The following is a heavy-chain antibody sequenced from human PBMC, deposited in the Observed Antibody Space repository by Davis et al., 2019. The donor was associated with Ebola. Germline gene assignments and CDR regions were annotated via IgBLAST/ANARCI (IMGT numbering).Heavy chain of an antibody. Sequence: GESLKISCAASGFTFSSYSMNWVRQAPGKGLEGVANIKQDGSEKYYVDSVKGRFIISRDNAKKSLYLQMNSLRGEDTAVYYCARFGGYFDWSHYFDYWGQGTLVTVSS. CDR3: ARFGGYFDWSHYFDY. CDR1: GFTFSSYS. V-gene: IGHV3-7*01. D-gene: IGHD3-9*01. CDR2: IKQDGSEK. J-gene: IGHJ4*02.